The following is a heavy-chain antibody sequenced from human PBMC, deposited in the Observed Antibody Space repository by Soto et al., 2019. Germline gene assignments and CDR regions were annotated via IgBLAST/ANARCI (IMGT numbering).Heavy chain of an antibody. CDR1: GFTFSSYA. V-gene: IGHV3-30-3*01. CDR3: ARVYSSSWYLAIDRRYYYGMDV. CDR2: ISYDGSNK. J-gene: IGHJ6*02. D-gene: IGHD6-13*01. Sequence: QVQLVESGGGVVQPGRSLRLSCAASGFTFSSYAMHWVRQAPGKGLEWVAVISYDGSNKYYADSVKGRFTISRDNSKNTLYLQMNSLRAEDTAVYYCARVYSSSWYLAIDRRYYYGMDVWGQGTTVTVSS.